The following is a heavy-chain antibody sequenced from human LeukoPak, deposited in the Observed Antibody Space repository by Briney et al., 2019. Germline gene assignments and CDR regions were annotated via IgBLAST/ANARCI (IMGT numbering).Heavy chain of an antibody. V-gene: IGHV3-7*04. CDR1: GFTFRIYW. Sequence: PGGSLRLSCEASGFTFRIYWMSWVRRAPGKGLEWVANIKHDGSEKYYVDSVKGRFTTSRDNAKNSLYLQMNSLRAEDTAVYYCARDYFYPMDVWGQGTTATVSS. CDR2: IKHDGSEK. CDR3: ARDYFYPMDV. J-gene: IGHJ6*02.